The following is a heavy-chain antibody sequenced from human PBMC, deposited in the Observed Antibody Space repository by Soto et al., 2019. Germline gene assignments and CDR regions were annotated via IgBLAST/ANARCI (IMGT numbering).Heavy chain of an antibody. CDR1: GYDFTTYG. D-gene: IGHD1-1*01. Sequence: QVHLVQSGAEVKKPGASVKVSCKGSGYDFTTYGITWVRQAPGQGLEWMAWISAHNGNTDYAQKLQGRVTVTRDTSTSMADMELRSLRSDDTAVYYCARGRYGDYWGQGALVTVSS. CDR3: ARGRYGDY. CDR2: ISAHNGNT. J-gene: IGHJ4*02. V-gene: IGHV1-18*01.